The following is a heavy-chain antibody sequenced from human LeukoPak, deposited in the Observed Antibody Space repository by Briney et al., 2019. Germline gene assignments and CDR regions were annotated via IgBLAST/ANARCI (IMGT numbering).Heavy chain of an antibody. D-gene: IGHD3-10*01. V-gene: IGHV1-8*01. CDR2: MNPNSGNT. J-gene: IGHJ6*03. Sequence: ASVKVSCKASGYTFTSYDINWVRQATGQRLEWMGWMNPNSGNTGYAQQFQGRVTMTRNTSISTAYMELSSLRSEDTAVYYCARGSPILYGSGSYHDYYYYMDVWGKGTTVTISS. CDR1: GYTFTSYD. CDR3: ARGSPILYGSGSYHDYYYYMDV.